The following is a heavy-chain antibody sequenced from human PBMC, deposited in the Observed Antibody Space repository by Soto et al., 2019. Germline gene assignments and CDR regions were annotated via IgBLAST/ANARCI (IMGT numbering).Heavy chain of an antibody. D-gene: IGHD1-26*01. CDR1: GYTFPRYG. V-gene: IGHV1-18*01. CDR2: ISAYNGNT. J-gene: IGHJ3*02. CDR3: ARSRTSGHDPFDI. Sequence: QVQLVQSGAEVKKPGASVKVSCKASGYTFPRYGITWMRQAPGQGLEWMGWISAYNGNTNYAQKLQGRVTMTTDTPTSTAYMELSSLRSDDTAVYYCARSRTSGHDPFDIWGQGTMVTVSS.